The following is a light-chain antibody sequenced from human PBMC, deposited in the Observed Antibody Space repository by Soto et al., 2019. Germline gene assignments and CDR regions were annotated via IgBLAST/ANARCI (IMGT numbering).Light chain of an antibody. CDR2: AAS. CDR1: QDISKW. CDR3: QQADSIPLT. J-gene: IGKJ4*01. V-gene: IGKV1-12*01. Sequence: DIQMTQSPSFVSASVGDRVTITCRASQDISKWLAWYQQKPGRAPKILIFAASTLQRGVPSRFSGSGSGTDFTLTISSLHPEDSAIYYCQQADSIPLTFGGGTKVDFK.